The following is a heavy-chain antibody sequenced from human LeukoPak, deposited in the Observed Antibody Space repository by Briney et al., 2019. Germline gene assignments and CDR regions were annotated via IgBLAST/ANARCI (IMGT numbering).Heavy chain of an antibody. CDR2: ISYGERT. J-gene: IGHJ3*01. V-gene: IGHV4-59*01. CDR3: AKELATTGVAFDV. Sequence: PSETLSLTCTVSCDSISDYHWSWIPQPTGKGLEFVAYISYGERTHYNPSLKSRVTISVDTSKNQLSLEMTSVTAADTAVYYCAKELATTGVAFDVWGQGTMVTVSS. CDR1: CDSISDYH. D-gene: IGHD4-17*01.